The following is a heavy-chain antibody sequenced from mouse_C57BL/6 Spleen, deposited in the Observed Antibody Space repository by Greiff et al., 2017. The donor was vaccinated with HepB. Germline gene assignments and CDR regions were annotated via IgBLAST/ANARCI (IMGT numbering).Heavy chain of an antibody. Sequence: VKLMESGAELVRPGASVTLSCKASGYTFTDYEMHWVKQTPVHGLEWIGAIDPETGGTAYNQKFKGKAILTADKSSSTAYMELRSLTSEDSAVYYCTRSLSIITTVVAPRFDYWGQGTTLTVSS. D-gene: IGHD1-1*01. CDR1: GYTFTDYE. V-gene: IGHV1-15*01. CDR3: TRSLSIITTVVAPRFDY. CDR2: IDPETGGT. J-gene: IGHJ2*01.